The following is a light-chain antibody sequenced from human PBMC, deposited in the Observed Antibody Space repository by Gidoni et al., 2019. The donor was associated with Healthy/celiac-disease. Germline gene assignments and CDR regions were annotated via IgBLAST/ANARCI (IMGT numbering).Light chain of an antibody. V-gene: IGLV2-14*03. CDR2: DVS. CDR3: SSYTNSNTLV. Sequence: QSALTQPASVSASPGQSITISCTGTSSDVGGYNYVSWYQHHPGKGPKLMMYDVSNRPSGVSNRFSGSKSGNTASLTISGLQAEDEADYYCSSYTNSNTLVFGGGTKVTVL. CDR1: SSDVGGYNY. J-gene: IGLJ3*02.